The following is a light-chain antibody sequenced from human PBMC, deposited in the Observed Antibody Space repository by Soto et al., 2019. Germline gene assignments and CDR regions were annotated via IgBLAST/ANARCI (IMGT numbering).Light chain of an antibody. Sequence: EIVLTQSPVTLSLSPGERATLSCRASQSVSSYLAWYQQKPGQAPRLLIYDASNRATGIPARFSGGGSGTDFTLTIDNLEPEDFAIYYCQQYNKWPRTFGQGTKVDIK. CDR3: QQYNKWPRT. J-gene: IGKJ1*01. CDR2: DAS. CDR1: QSVSSY. V-gene: IGKV3-11*01.